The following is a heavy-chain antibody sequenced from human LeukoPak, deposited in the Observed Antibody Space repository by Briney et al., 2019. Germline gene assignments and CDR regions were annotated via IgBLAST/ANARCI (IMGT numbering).Heavy chain of an antibody. D-gene: IGHD4-23*01. CDR2: MYPVNSDT. V-gene: IGHV5-51*01. CDR1: GYSFTNYW. J-gene: IGHJ4*02. CDR3: TFVSNYGGNSGWDY. Sequence: GGSLKIPGKGSGYSFTNYWIGWVRQMPGKGLEWMGIMYPVNSDTRYSPSFQGQVTISADKSISNAYLRWSSLKASDTAMYYCTFVSNYGGNSGWDYWGQGTLVTVSS.